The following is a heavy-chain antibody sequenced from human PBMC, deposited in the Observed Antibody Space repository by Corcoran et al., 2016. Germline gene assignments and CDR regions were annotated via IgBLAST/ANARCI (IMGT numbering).Heavy chain of an antibody. CDR2: ITSSSGYI. V-gene: IGHV3-21*01. CDR1: GFTFSAYS. D-gene: IGHD3-10*01. J-gene: IGHJ4*02. CDR3: VRGSGNYVVDC. Sequence: EVQLVESGGGLVKPGGSLRLSCAASGFTFSAYSMNWVRQAPGKGLEWVSSITSSSGYIYYADSVKGRFTISRDNAKNSLYLQMNSLRAEDTAGYYCVRGSGNYVVDCWGQGTLVTVSS.